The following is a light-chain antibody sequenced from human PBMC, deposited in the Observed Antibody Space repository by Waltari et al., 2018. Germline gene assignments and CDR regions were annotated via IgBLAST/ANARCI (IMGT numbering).Light chain of an antibody. CDR1: QSITSY. V-gene: IGKV1-39*01. J-gene: IGKJ4*01. Sequence: DIQMTQSPSSLSASVGDRVTITCRASQSITSYLNWYQQKPGKAPKPLIYAASSLQSGVPSRFSGSGSGTDFTLTISSLQPEDFATYYCQQSDSMPLTFGGGTKVEI. CDR3: QQSDSMPLT. CDR2: AAS.